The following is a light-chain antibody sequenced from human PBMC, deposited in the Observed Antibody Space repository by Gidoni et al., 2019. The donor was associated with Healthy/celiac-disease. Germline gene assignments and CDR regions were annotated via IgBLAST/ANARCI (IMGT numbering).Light chain of an antibody. CDR3: QQYNSYSRT. CDR1: QSISSW. Sequence: DIQMTQSPSTLSASVGDRVTITCRASQSISSWLAWYQQKPGKASKLLIYDASSLESGVPSRFSVSGSGTEFTLTISSLQPDDFATYYCQQYNSYSRTFGQGTKLEIK. V-gene: IGKV1-5*01. CDR2: DAS. J-gene: IGKJ2*01.